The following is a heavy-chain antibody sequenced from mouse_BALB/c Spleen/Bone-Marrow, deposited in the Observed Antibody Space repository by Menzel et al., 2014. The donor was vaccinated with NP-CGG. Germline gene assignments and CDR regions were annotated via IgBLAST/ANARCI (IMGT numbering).Heavy chain of an antibody. D-gene: IGHD2-1*01. CDR2: IRNKANGYTT. CDR3: ARDVGNYVRFAY. J-gene: IGHJ3*01. V-gene: IGHV7-3*02. Sequence: EVKLVESGGGLVQPGGSLRLSCAPSGFTFTDYYTSWVRQPPGKALEWLGFIRNKANGYTTEYSASVKGRFTISRDNSQSILYLQMNALRAEDSATYYCARDVGNYVRFAYWGQGTLVTVSA. CDR1: GFTFTDYY.